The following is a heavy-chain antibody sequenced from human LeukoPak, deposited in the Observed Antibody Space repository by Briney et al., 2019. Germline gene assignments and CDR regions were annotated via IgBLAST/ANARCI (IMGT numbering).Heavy chain of an antibody. CDR3: ARGKRYTYYYDSSGSFNWFDP. Sequence: ASVKVSCKASGYTFTSYDINWVRQATGQGLEWMGWMNPNSGNTGYAQKFQGRVTITRNTSISTAYMELSSLRSEDTAVYYCARGKRYTYYYDSSGSFNWFDPWGQGTLVTVSS. D-gene: IGHD3-22*01. CDR1: GYTFTSYD. J-gene: IGHJ5*02. V-gene: IGHV1-8*03. CDR2: MNPNSGNT.